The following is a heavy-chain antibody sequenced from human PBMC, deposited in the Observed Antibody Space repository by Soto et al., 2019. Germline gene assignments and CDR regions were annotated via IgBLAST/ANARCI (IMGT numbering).Heavy chain of an antibody. CDR1: GFTFSGSA. CDR3: TRSYPFAAAGTARYYYGMDV. CDR2: IRSKANSYAT. Sequence: EVQLVESGGGLVQPGGSLKLSCAASGFTFSGSAMHWVRQASGKGLEWVGRIRSKANSYATAYAASVKGRFTIARDDSKNTAYLKMNSLKPEDTAVYYCTRSYPFAAAGTARYYYGMDVWGQGTTVTVSS. J-gene: IGHJ6*02. V-gene: IGHV3-73*01. D-gene: IGHD6-13*01.